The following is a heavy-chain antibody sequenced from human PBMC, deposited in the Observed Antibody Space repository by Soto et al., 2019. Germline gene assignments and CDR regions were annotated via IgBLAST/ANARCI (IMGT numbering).Heavy chain of an antibody. J-gene: IGHJ5*02. CDR1: GFTFSSYW. CDR3: ARDDVRFGELSEAWFDP. CDR2: IKQDGSEK. V-gene: IGHV3-7*05. Sequence: GGSLRLSCAASGFTFSSYWMSWVRQAPGKGLEWVANIKQDGSEKYYVDSVKGRFTISRDNAKNSLYLQMNSLRAEETAVYYCARDDVRFGELSEAWFDPWGQGTLVTVSS. D-gene: IGHD3-10*01.